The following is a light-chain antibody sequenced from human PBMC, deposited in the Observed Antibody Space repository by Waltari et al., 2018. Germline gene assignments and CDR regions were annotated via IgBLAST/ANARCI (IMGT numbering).Light chain of an antibody. V-gene: IGKV1-39*01. CDR3: QQSYSTPYT. Sequence: IQMTQSPSSLSASVGDRVTITCRASQSISNYLNWYQQKPGKAPKLRIYAASSLQSGVPSRFSGSGSGTDFTLTISSLQPEDFATYYCQQSYSTPYTFGQGTKLEIK. CDR2: AAS. CDR1: QSISNY. J-gene: IGKJ2*01.